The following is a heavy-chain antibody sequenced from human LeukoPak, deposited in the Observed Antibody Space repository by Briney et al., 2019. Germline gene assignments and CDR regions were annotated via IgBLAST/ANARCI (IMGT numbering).Heavy chain of an antibody. CDR2: INPDTGGT. CDR1: GYTFTGYY. V-gene: IGHV1-2*06. J-gene: IGHJ5*02. Sequence: ASVKVSCKASGYTFTGYYIHWVRQAPGQGLEWMGRINPDTGGTDYAQKFQGRITMTRDTCITTAYMELSRLTSDDTAMYYCAKVPPSITAAGNWLDPWGQGALVTVSS. CDR3: AKVPPSITAAGNWLDP. D-gene: IGHD6-13*01.